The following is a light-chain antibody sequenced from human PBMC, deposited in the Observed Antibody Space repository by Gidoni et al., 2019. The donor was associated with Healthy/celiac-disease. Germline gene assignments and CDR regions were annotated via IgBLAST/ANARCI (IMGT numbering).Light chain of an antibody. Sequence: DIVMTQSPDSLAVSLGARATINCKSSQSVLYSSNTKNYLAWYQQKPGQPPMLLLYWASTRESGVPDRFSGRGSGTDFTLPISSLQAVDVAVYFCQQYYSTPRTFGQXTKVEIK. J-gene: IGKJ1*01. CDR1: QSVLYSSNTKNY. V-gene: IGKV4-1*01. CDR3: QQYYSTPRT. CDR2: WAS.